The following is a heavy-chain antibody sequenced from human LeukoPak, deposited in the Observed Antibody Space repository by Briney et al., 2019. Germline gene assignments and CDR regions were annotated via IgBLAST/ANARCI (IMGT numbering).Heavy chain of an antibody. J-gene: IGHJ5*02. Sequence: GGSLRLSCAASEFTFSTYSMCWVRQAPGKGLEWVSYISGSGTSIYYADSVRGRFTISRDNAKNSLYMQMNSLRAEDTAVYYCARDVTYHGGDWFDPWGQGTLVTVSS. CDR2: ISGSGTSI. D-gene: IGHD4-23*01. V-gene: IGHV3-48*04. CDR3: ARDVTYHGGDWFDP. CDR1: EFTFSTYS.